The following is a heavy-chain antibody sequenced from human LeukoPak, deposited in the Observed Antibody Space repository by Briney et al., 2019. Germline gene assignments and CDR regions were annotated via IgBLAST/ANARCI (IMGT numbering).Heavy chain of an antibody. J-gene: IGHJ4*02. D-gene: IGHD3-3*01. V-gene: IGHV3-7*01. Sequence: GGSLRLSCTASGFPFNTYSMTWVRQAPGRGLEWVANLDPEGGDDFYLDSVKGRFSISRDNAKNSLYLLMTNLKVEDTAVYYCARDVLIGFWSGYSDFWGPGTLVAVAS. CDR1: GFPFNTYS. CDR2: LDPEGGDD. CDR3: ARDVLIGFWSGYSDF.